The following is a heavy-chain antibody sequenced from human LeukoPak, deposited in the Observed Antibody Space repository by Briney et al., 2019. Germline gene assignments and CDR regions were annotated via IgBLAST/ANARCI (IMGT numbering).Heavy chain of an antibody. CDR1: GFTFSSYE. CDR2: TSSSGSTI. D-gene: IGHD6-13*01. CDR3: ARDIAAAGDLNFDY. J-gene: IGHJ4*02. V-gene: IGHV3-48*03. Sequence: SGGSLRLSCAASGFTFSSYEMNWVRQAPGKGLEWVSYTSSSGSTIYYADSVKGRFTISRDNAKNSLYLQMNSLRAEDTAVYYCARDIAAAGDLNFDYWGQGTLVTVSS.